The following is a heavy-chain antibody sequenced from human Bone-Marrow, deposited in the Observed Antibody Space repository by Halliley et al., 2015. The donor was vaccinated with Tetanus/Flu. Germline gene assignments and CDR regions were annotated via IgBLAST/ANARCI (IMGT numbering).Heavy chain of an antibody. Sequence: LEFIGYIFYPGTTYYNPSLKSRVTISADTSKNQFSLRLSSVAAGDTAIYYCARHSLYIGWLDSWGQGTLVTVSS. D-gene: IGHD1-20*01. CDR2: IFYPGTT. V-gene: IGHV4-59*08. J-gene: IGHJ5*01. CDR3: ARHSLYIGWLDS.